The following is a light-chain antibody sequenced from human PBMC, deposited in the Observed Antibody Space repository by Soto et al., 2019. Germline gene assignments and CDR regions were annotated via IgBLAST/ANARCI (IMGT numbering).Light chain of an antibody. CDR2: GVT. CDR3: ISYTDSSAYV. Sequence: QSVLTQPPSVSGSPGQSVTISCTGSSNDVASNYRVSWYQQPPGTAPKLVIYGVTNRPSGVPDRFSGSRSGNTASLTISELQAEDEADYFCISYTDSSAYVFGTGTKVTVL. V-gene: IGLV2-18*02. J-gene: IGLJ1*01. CDR1: SNDVASNYR.